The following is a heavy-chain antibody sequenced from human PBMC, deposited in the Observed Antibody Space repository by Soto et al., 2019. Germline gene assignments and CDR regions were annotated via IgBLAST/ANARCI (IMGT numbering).Heavy chain of an antibody. CDR1: GYTFTSYG. Sequence: GASVKVSCKASGYTFTSYGISWVRQAPGQGLEWMGWISAYNGNTNYAQKLQGRVTMTTDTSTGTAYMELRSLRSDDTAVYYCARDGDSSGYYYEDAFDNWGQGTMVTVSS. V-gene: IGHV1-18*04. CDR3: ARDGDSSGYYYEDAFDN. J-gene: IGHJ3*02. CDR2: ISAYNGNT. D-gene: IGHD3-22*01.